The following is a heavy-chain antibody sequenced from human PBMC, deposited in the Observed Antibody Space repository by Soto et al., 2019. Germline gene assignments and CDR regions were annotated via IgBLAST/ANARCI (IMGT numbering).Heavy chain of an antibody. CDR2: IYLGDSNT. V-gene: IGHV5-51*01. Sequence: GESLKISCKGSGYRFTSYWIGWVRQMPGKGLEWMGIIYLGDSNTRYSPSFQGQVTISADKSISTAYLQWSSLKASDTAIYYCSRQEYCSSTSCYTVDSWGQGTLVTVSS. J-gene: IGHJ5*01. D-gene: IGHD2-2*02. CDR3: SRQEYCSSTSCYTVDS. CDR1: GYRFTSYW.